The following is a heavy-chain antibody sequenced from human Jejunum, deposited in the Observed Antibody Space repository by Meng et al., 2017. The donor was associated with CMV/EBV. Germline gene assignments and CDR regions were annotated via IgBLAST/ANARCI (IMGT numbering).Heavy chain of an antibody. CDR2: INPSGGST. CDR1: TCTSYE. Sequence: TCTSYEMHWGRQDPGQGLEWMGIINPSGGSTSYEQKLQGRGTMNRDASTSTVYMELSSLRSEETAVYYCARDPYCSSTSCYYWFDPWGQGTLVTVSS. CDR3: ARDPYCSSTSCYYWFDP. D-gene: IGHD2-2*01. V-gene: IGHV1-46*04. J-gene: IGHJ5*02.